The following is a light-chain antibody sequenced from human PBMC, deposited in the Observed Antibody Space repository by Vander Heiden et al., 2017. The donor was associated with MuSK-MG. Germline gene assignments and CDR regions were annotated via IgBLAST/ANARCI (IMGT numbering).Light chain of an antibody. CDR3: KMWHSRSDQYV. CDR2: DDS. CDR1: KVGEKS. J-gene: IGLJ1*01. V-gene: IGLV3-21*02. Sequence: YVVTQTPSVSLAPGPTARLTCGGDKVGEKSVHWYQQKPGQAPVLVVDDDSDRPSGIPERCYGSSSGDTATLTISRVEAGDEADYYCKMWHSRSDQYVFGTGTKVTVL.